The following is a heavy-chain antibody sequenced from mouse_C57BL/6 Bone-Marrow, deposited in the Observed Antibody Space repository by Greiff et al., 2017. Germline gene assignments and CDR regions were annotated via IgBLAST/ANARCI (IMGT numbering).Heavy chain of an antibody. D-gene: IGHD2-4*01. J-gene: IGHJ4*01. CDR2: INPNNGNT. CDR3: ARGYDYDSTMDF. Sequence: QLQESGPELVKPGASVKISCKASGYTFTDYNMNWVKQSNGKSLEWIGVINPNNGNTSYNQKFKGKATLTVDQSSSTAYMEINCLTSEDSAVYSCARGYDYDSTMDFWGQGTCVTVS. V-gene: IGHV1-39*01. CDR1: GYTFTDYN.